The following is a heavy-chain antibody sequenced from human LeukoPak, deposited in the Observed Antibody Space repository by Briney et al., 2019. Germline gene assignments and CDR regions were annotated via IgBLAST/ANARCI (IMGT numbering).Heavy chain of an antibody. D-gene: IGHD5-18*01. CDR2: ISYDGSNK. Sequence: GGSLRLSCAASGFTFISYAMHWVRQAPGKGLEWVAVISYDGSNKYFADSVKGRFTISRDNSKNTLYLQMNSLRAEDTALYYCAKDIEYSYGYGGFDYWGQGTLVTVSS. CDR1: GFTFISYA. J-gene: IGHJ4*02. V-gene: IGHV3-30*04. CDR3: AKDIEYSYGYGGFDY.